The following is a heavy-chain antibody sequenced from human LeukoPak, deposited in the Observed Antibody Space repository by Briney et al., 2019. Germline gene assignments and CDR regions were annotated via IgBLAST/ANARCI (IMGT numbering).Heavy chain of an antibody. D-gene: IGHD3-10*01. CDR3: ATDARVLWFGELPDSY. J-gene: IGHJ4*02. CDR1: GYTLTELS. Sequence: ASVKVSCKVSGYTLTELSMYWVRQAPGKGLEWMGGFDPEDGEAIYAQKFQGRVTMTEDTSTDTAYMELSSLRSEDTAVYYCATDARVLWFGELPDSYWGQGTLVTVSS. V-gene: IGHV1-24*01. CDR2: FDPEDGEA.